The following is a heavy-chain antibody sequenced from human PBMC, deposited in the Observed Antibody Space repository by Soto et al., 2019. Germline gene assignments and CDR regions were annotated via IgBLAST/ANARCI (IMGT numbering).Heavy chain of an antibody. D-gene: IGHD4-17*01. CDR1: GYSFNNYW. V-gene: IGHV5-51*01. J-gene: IGHJ5*02. CDR3: AKDLDYGGNSDLFAP. CDR2: IYPGDSNT. Sequence: GESQKISCKCSGYSFNNYWIAWVRQMPGKGLERMGIIYPGDSNTRYSPSFHGQVIISADKSIPTAYRQWSSLKASDTAMYYCAKDLDYGGNSDLFAPWGQGTLVTVSS.